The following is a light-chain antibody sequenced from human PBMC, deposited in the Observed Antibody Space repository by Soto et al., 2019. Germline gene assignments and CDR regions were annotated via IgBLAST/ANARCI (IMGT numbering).Light chain of an antibody. J-gene: IGKJ1*01. Sequence: IVLTQSPATLSFSPGKRATLSCRASQNISNYLIWYQQKPGQAPRLFIYDVSIRATGIPARFRGSGSGTDFTLTISSVQPEVFAVYYCQQRRNWSRTCGQGTKVDIK. V-gene: IGKV3-11*01. CDR3: QQRRNWSRT. CDR1: QNISNY. CDR2: DVS.